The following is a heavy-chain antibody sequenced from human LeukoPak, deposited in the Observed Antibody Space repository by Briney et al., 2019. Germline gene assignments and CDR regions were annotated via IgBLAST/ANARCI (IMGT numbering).Heavy chain of an antibody. Sequence: GGSLRLPCAASGFPFSSYSMNWVRQAPGKGLEWVSYISSSGSTIYYADSVKGRFTISRDNAKNSLYLQMNSLRAEDTAVYYCARDYDFWSGGGQGTLVTVSS. J-gene: IGHJ4*02. CDR2: ISSSGSTI. CDR3: ARDYDFWSG. CDR1: GFPFSSYS. D-gene: IGHD3-3*01. V-gene: IGHV3-48*01.